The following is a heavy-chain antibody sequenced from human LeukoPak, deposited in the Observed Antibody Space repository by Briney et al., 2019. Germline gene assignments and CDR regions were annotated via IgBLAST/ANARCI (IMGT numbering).Heavy chain of an antibody. CDR3: ARLKLYYYGSVTNWFDP. J-gene: IGHJ5*02. CDR2: INHSGST. V-gene: IGHV4-34*01. D-gene: IGHD3-10*01. CDR1: GGSFSGYY. Sequence: SETLSLTCAVYGGSFSGYYWSWIRQPPGKGLEWIGEINHSGSTNYNPSLKSRVTISVDTSKNQFSLKLSSVTAADTAVYYCARLKLYYYGSVTNWFDPWGQGTLVTVSS.